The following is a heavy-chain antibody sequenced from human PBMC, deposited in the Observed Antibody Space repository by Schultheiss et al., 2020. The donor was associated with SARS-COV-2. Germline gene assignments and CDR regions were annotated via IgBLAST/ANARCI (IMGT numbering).Heavy chain of an antibody. CDR3: ARSRPADGMDV. J-gene: IGHJ6*02. Sequence: GGSLRLSCAASGFTFSSYAMHWVRQAPGKGLEWVAVISYDGSNKYYADSVKGRFTISRDNSKNTLYLQMNSLRAEDTAVYYCARSRPADGMDVWGQGTTVTVSS. CDR2: ISYDGSNK. CDR1: GFTFSSYA. V-gene: IGHV3-30*01.